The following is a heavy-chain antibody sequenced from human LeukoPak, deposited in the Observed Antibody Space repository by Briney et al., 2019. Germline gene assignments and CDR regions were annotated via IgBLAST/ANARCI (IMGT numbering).Heavy chain of an antibody. CDR2: ISKSGGPI. V-gene: IGHV3-48*03. CDR3: ARVARDYYLWSDPIETFYFDS. Sequence: PGGSLRLSCTASGFTFSSYEMNWVRQAPGKGLGWISYISKSGGPIYYADSVQGRFTISRENAKNSLYLQMNSLRAEDTAIYYCARVARDYYLWSDPIETFYFDSWGQGTLVTVSS. CDR1: GFTFSSYE. D-gene: IGHD3-3*01. J-gene: IGHJ4*02.